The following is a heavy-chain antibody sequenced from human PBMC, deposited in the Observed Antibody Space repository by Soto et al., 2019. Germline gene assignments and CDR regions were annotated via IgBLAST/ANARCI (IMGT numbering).Heavy chain of an antibody. V-gene: IGHV3-30-3*01. D-gene: IGHD3-22*01. Sequence: GVLRLSCAASGFTFSSYAMHWVRQAPGKGLEWVAVISYDGSNKYYADSVKGRFTISRDTSKSTLYLQMNSLRAEDTAVYYCARGAMPYFYESGGYEEDNWFDPWGQGNLVTVSS. CDR1: GFTFSSYA. CDR2: ISYDGSNK. J-gene: IGHJ5*02. CDR3: ARGAMPYFYESGGYEEDNWFDP.